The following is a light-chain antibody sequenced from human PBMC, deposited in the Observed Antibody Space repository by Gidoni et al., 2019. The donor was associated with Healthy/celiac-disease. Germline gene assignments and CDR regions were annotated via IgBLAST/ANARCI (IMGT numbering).Light chain of an antibody. J-gene: IGKJ2*01. CDR2: GAS. CDR3: QQYNNWPPYT. Sequence: EIVMKQSPATLSLSPGERATLSCRASQSVSSNLAWYQQKPGQAPRLLIYGASTRATGIPARFSGSGSGTEFTLTISSLQSEDFAVYYCQQYNNWPPYTFGQXTKLEIK. CDR1: QSVSSN. V-gene: IGKV3-15*01.